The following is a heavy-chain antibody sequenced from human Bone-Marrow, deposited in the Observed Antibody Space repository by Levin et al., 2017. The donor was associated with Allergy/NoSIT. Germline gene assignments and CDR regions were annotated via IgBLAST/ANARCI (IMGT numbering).Heavy chain of an antibody. CDR1: GFTVSNNY. V-gene: IGHV3-53*01. CDR2: LYSGGTA. CDR3: AKSYGGNSFAMDV. J-gene: IGHJ6*02. Sequence: GGSLRLSCAASGFTVSNNYMSWVRQAPGKGLEWVSTLYSGGTAYYSRSVKGRFTISRDNSQNMMYLQMNSLRAEDTALYYCAKSYGGNSFAMDVWGQGATVAVSS. D-gene: IGHD4-23*01.